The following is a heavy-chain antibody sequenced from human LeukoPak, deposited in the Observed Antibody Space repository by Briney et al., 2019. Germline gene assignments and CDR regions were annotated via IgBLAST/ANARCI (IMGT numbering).Heavy chain of an antibody. CDR3: ARLYYYGSGSRTDFDY. CDR2: FYYSGDH. J-gene: IGHJ4*02. D-gene: IGHD3-10*01. V-gene: IGHV4-59*04. CDR1: GGSISSYY. Sequence: SETLSLTCTVSGGSISSYYWSWIRQPPGKGLEWIGSFYYSGDHYYNPSIKSRVTISVDTSKNQFSLKLSSVTAADTAVYYCARLYYYGSGSRTDFDYWGQGTLVTVSS.